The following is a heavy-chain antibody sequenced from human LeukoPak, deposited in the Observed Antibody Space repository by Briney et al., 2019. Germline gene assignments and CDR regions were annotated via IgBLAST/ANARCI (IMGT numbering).Heavy chain of an antibody. Sequence: LGGSLRLSCAASGFTFSSYWMHWVRQAPGKGLVWVSRINSDGSSTSYADSVKGRFTISRDNAKNTLYLQMNSLRAEDTAVYYCASGPIAVAGIGGFDYWGQGTLVTVSS. CDR2: INSDGSST. CDR1: GFTFSSYW. V-gene: IGHV3-74*01. J-gene: IGHJ4*02. CDR3: ASGPIAVAGIGGFDY. D-gene: IGHD6-19*01.